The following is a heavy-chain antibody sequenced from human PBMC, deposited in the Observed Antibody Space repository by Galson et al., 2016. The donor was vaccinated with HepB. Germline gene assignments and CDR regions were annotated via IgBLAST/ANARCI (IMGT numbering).Heavy chain of an antibody. CDR1: GFRFNTYA. Sequence: SLRLSCAASGFRFNTYAMYWVRQAPGKGLERVAIISYDGNKKFYGDSVKGRFTISRDDSKYTLSLQMISLRPEDTAVYFCARVRYASLVVPGNQIDYWGQGALVTVSS. V-gene: IGHV3-30*14. CDR3: ARVRYASLVVPGNQIDY. D-gene: IGHD2-21*02. J-gene: IGHJ4*02. CDR2: ISYDGNKK.